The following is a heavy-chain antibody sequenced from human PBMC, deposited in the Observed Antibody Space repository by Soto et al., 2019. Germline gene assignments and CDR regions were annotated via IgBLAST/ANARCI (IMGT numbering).Heavy chain of an antibody. CDR2: ISSSSDTI. V-gene: IGHV3-48*01. Sequence: TGGSLRLSCAASGFTFSTYNMNWVRQAPGKGLEWVAYISSSSDTIYYADSVKGRFTMSRDNVKSSLYLQMNSLRAEDTAVYYCARDYYRFNSGYGFSMDVWGQGTTVTVSS. CDR1: GFTFSTYN. J-gene: IGHJ6*02. D-gene: IGHD5-12*01. CDR3: ARDYYRFNSGYGFSMDV.